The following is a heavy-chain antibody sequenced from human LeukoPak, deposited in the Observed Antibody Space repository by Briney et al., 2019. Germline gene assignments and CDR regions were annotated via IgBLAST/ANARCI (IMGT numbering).Heavy chain of an antibody. CDR1: GGSIISSSYY. Sequence: SETLSLTCTVSGGSIISSSYYWGWIRQPPGKGLEWIGSIYYSGSTYYNPSLKSRVTISVDTSKNQFSLKLSSVTAADTAVYYCARHLRRYSGSYYYFDYWGQGTLVTVSS. V-gene: IGHV4-39*01. CDR3: ARHLRRYSGSYYYFDY. D-gene: IGHD1-26*01. J-gene: IGHJ4*02. CDR2: IYYSGST.